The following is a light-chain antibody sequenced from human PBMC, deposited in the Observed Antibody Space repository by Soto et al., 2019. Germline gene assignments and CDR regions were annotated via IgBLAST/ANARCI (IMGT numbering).Light chain of an antibody. J-gene: IGKJ1*01. Sequence: DIVMTQSPATLSVYTGERATLSCRASQSIPTTVAWYQQKSGQAPRLLIHSASTRATGVPARFSGSGFGTDFTLTITGLQSEEFGVYYCQPYKGWPTTFAQGTKVDIK. V-gene: IGKV3-15*01. CDR3: QPYKGWPTT. CDR1: QSIPTT. CDR2: SAS.